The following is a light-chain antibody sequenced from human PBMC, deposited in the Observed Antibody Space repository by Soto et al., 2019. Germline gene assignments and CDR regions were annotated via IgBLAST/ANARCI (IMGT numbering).Light chain of an antibody. V-gene: IGKV3-15*01. CDR2: DVS. CDR1: QGVTTN. Sequence: EIVMTQSPATLSVSPGERATLSCRAGQGVTTNFAWYQQKSGQSPRLLIYDVSIRATGVPARFSATGSETDFTLTISGLQSEDSAVYYCHQYNNWWTFGQGTKVDIK. CDR3: HQYNNWWT. J-gene: IGKJ1*01.